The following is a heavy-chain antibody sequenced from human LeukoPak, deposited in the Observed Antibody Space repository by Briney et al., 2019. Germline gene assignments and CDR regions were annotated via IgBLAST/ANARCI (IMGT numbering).Heavy chain of an antibody. Sequence: GSLRLSCAASGFTFSDYYMSWIRRAPGKGLEWVSYISSSGSTIYYADSVKGRFTISRDNAKNSLYLQMNSLRAEDTAVYYCAGGDYYDSSGYFGYWGQGTLVTVSS. CDR1: GFTFSDYY. D-gene: IGHD3-22*01. CDR2: ISSSGSTI. V-gene: IGHV3-11*01. J-gene: IGHJ4*02. CDR3: AGGDYYDSSGYFGY.